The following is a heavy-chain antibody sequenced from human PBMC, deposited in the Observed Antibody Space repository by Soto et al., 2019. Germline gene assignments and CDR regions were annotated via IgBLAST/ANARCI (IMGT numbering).Heavy chain of an antibody. V-gene: IGHV3-33*01. J-gene: IGHJ6*02. D-gene: IGHD3-3*01. Sequence: GGSLRLSCAASGFTFSSYGMHWVRQAPGKGLEWVAVIWYDGSNKYYADSVKGRFTISRDNSKNTLYLQMNSLRAEDTAVYYCARVDYDFWSGYYTRRYYGMDVWGQGTTVTVSS. CDR2: IWYDGSNK. CDR3: ARVDYDFWSGYYTRRYYGMDV. CDR1: GFTFSSYG.